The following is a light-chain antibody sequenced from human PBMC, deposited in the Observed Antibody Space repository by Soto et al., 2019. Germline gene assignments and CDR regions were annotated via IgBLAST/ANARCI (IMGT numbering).Light chain of an antibody. CDR1: SSDVGGYNY. Sequence: QSALTQPPSASGSPGQSVTISCTGTSSDVGGYNYVSWYQQHPGKAPKLMIYEVSKRPSGVPDRFSGSKSGNTASLTVSGLQAEDEADYYCSSFAGSNIPVFGGGTQLTVL. CDR2: EVS. CDR3: SSFAGSNIPV. V-gene: IGLV2-8*01. J-gene: IGLJ7*01.